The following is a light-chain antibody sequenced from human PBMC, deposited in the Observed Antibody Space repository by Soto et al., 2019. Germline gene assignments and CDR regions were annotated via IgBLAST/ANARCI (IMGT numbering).Light chain of an antibody. CDR3: QQYDSTPLT. CDR2: GAS. J-gene: IGKJ4*02. CDR1: QSVSSSF. V-gene: IGKV3-20*01. Sequence: EIVLTQSPGTLSLSPGERATLSCRASQSVSSSFLAWYQQKSGQAPRLLIYGASSRATGIPDTFSGSGSGTDFPLTIGRLEPEDFAVYYCQQYDSTPLTFAEGNKVQIK.